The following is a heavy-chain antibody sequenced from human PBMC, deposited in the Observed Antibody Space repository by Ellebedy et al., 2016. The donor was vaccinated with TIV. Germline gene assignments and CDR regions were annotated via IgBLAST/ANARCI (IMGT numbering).Heavy chain of an antibody. J-gene: IGHJ5*01. CDR1: GGSITSYY. CDR2: IDYSGST. D-gene: IGHD3-9*01. Sequence: SETLSLTCTVSGGSITSYYWSWLRQPPGKGLEWIGYIDYSGSTNYSPSLKSRVTMSIDTALYYCARVISKFEYYEILTGYYWFDPWGQGTLVTVSS. CDR3: WFDP. V-gene: IGHV4-59*01.